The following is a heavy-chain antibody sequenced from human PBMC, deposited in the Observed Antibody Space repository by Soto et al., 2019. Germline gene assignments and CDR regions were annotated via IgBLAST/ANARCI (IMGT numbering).Heavy chain of an antibody. CDR1: GGTFSSYA. D-gene: IGHD3-3*01. V-gene: IGHV1-69*01. Sequence: QMQLVQSGAEVKKPGSSVKVSCKASGGTFSSYAISWVRQAPGQGLEWMGGIIPIFGTANYAQKFQGRVTITADESTSTAYMELSSLRSEDTAVYYCARSITIFGVVPRDYYYGMDVWGQGTTVTVSS. J-gene: IGHJ6*02. CDR2: IIPIFGTA. CDR3: ARSITIFGVVPRDYYYGMDV.